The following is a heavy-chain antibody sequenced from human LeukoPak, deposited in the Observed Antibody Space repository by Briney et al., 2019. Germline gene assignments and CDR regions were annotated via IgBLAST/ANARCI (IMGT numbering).Heavy chain of an antibody. J-gene: IGHJ4*02. Sequence: GRSLRLSCAGSGFIFNNYAMHWVRQPPGKGLEWVSGISWNSGTIDYADSVRGRFTISRDNAKNSLYLQMDSLRVEDTAFYYCAKDNRRHYTSGPNPDSLHWGQGALVTVSS. D-gene: IGHD6-19*01. V-gene: IGHV3-9*01. CDR1: GFIFNNYA. CDR3: AKDNRRHYTSGPNPDSLH. CDR2: ISWNSGTI.